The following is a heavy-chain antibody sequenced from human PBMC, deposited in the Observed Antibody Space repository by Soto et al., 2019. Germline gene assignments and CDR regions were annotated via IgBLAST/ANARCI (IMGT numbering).Heavy chain of an antibody. V-gene: IGHV3-30*18. CDR3: AKDRVEYGHTLKYYFDY. J-gene: IGHJ4*02. D-gene: IGHD3-10*01. CDR1: GFTFSSYG. CDR2: ISYDGSNK. Sequence: QVQLVESGGGVVQPGRSLRLSCAASGFTFSSYGMHWVRQAPGKGLEWVAVISYDGSNKYYADSVKGRFTISRDNSKKTLYLQMNSLRAEDTAVYYCAKDRVEYGHTLKYYFDYWGQGTLVTVSS.